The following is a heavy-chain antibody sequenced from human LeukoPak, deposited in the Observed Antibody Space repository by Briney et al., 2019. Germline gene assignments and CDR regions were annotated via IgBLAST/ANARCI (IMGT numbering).Heavy chain of an antibody. CDR3: ARAWYNGGSLNYFDY. CDR1: GFTFSIYY. Sequence: GGSLRLSCAASGFTFSIYYMSWIRQAPGKGLEWVSYISSSGSNIYYADSVKGRFTISRDNAKNSLYLQMNCLRAEDSAVYYCARAWYNGGSLNYFDYWGQGTLVTVSS. J-gene: IGHJ4*02. D-gene: IGHD1-14*01. V-gene: IGHV3-11*01. CDR2: ISSSGSNI.